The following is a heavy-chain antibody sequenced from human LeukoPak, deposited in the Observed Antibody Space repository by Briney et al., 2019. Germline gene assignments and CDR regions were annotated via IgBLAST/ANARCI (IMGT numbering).Heavy chain of an antibody. CDR2: ISSSGSTI. Sequence: GGSLRLSCAASGFTFSRYEMNWVRQAQGKGRGWVSYISSSGSTINYADPVKGRFTVSRDNAKNSLYLQMNSLRAEDTALYYCGRVLSGSYRAIDYWGQGTLVTVSS. CDR1: GFTFSRYE. D-gene: IGHD1-26*01. CDR3: GRVLSGSYRAIDY. V-gene: IGHV3-48*03. J-gene: IGHJ4*02.